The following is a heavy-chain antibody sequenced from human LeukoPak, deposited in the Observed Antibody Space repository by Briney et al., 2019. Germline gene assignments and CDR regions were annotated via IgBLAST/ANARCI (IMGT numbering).Heavy chain of an antibody. Sequence: GGSLRLSCAASGLTFSSYNMNWVRQAPGRGLEWVSYISSGSSAIYYADSVKGRFTMSRDNAKNSWYLQMNSLRDEDTGVYYCARGHSSGWYSDYWGQGTLVTVSS. D-gene: IGHD6-19*01. CDR1: GLTFSSYN. V-gene: IGHV3-48*02. CDR3: ARGHSSGWYSDY. CDR2: ISSGSSAI. J-gene: IGHJ4*02.